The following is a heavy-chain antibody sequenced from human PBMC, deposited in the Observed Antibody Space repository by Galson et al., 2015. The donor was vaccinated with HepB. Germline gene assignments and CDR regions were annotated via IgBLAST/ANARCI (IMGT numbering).Heavy chain of an antibody. CDR1: RDPPSTDRW. J-gene: IGHJ4*02. D-gene: IGHD3-10*01. CDR2: AYHSAGT. CDR3: ARAKEGRGYFDY. Sequence: ETLSLTCAVPRDPPSTDRWWSWVRQPPGEGLEWIGEAYHSAGTNYRPSLKSRVTISVDKSKNQFSLKLTSVTAADTAVYYCARAKEGRGYFDYWGQGTLVTVSS. V-gene: IGHV4/OR15-8*01.